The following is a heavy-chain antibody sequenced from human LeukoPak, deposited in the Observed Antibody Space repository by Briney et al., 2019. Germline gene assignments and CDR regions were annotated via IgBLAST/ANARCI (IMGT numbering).Heavy chain of an antibody. CDR3: ARISSGWFDAFDI. CDR2: INPNSGGT. D-gene: IGHD6-19*01. Sequence: GASVKVSCKSSGYTFTGYYMHWVRQAPGQGLEWMGWINPNSGGTNYAQKFQGRVTMTRDTSISTAYMELSRLRSDDTAVYYCARISSGWFDAFDIWGQGTMVTVSS. V-gene: IGHV1-2*02. J-gene: IGHJ3*02. CDR1: GYTFTGYY.